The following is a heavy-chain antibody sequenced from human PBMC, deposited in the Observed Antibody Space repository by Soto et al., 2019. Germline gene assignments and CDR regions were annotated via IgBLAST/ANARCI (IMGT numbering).Heavy chain of an antibody. CDR2: IIPIFGTA. CDR3: ARPMSYGYYYYYYGMDV. J-gene: IGHJ6*02. D-gene: IGHD5-18*01. Sequence: SVKVSCKASGGTFSSYAISWVRQAPGQGLEWMGGIIPIFGTANYAQKFQGRVTITADKSTSTAYMELSSLRSEDTAVYYCARPMSYGYYYYYYGMDVWGQGTTVTVSS. V-gene: IGHV1-69*06. CDR1: GGTFSSYA.